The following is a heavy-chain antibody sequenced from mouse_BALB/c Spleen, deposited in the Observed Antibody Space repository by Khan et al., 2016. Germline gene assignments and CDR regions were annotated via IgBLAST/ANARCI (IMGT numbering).Heavy chain of an antibody. D-gene: IGHD2-14*01. CDR2: IWGGGGT. CDR1: GFSLSRYN. CDR3: AIAYYRYDGYYAMDY. Sequence: QVQLKESGPGLVAPSQSLSITCTVSGFSLSRYNIHWVRQPPGKGLEWLGMIWGGGGTDYNSTLISRLSIRKDNSKSQVLLKMNSLQTDDTAMYYCAIAYYRYDGYYAMDYWGQGTSVTVSS. V-gene: IGHV2-6-4*01. J-gene: IGHJ4*01.